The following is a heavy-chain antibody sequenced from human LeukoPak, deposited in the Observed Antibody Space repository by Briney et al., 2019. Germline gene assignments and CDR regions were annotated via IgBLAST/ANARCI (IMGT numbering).Heavy chain of an antibody. V-gene: IGHV3-23*01. Sequence: PGGSLRLSCAASGFTFSSYAMSWVRQAPGKGLEWVSAISGSGGSTYYADSVKGRFTISGDNSKNTLYLQMNSLRAEDTAVYYCAKTFYYDSSGYYYDWGQGTLVTVSS. D-gene: IGHD3-22*01. CDR1: GFTFSSYA. CDR3: AKTFYYDSSGYYYD. J-gene: IGHJ4*02. CDR2: ISGSGGST.